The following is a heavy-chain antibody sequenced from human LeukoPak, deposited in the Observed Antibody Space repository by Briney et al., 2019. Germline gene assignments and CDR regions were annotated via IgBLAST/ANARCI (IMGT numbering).Heavy chain of an antibody. Sequence: SETLSLTCTVSGYSISSGYYWGWIRQPPGKGLEWIGSIYHSGSTYYNPSLKSRVTISVDTSKSQFSLKLSSVTAADTAVYYCARSDYYDSSGYLDYWGRGTLVTVSS. CDR1: GYSISSGYY. J-gene: IGHJ4*02. CDR3: ARSDYYDSSGYLDY. D-gene: IGHD3-22*01. V-gene: IGHV4-38-2*02. CDR2: IYHSGST.